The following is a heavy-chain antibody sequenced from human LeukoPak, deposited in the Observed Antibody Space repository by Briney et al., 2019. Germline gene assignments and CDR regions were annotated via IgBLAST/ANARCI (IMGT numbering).Heavy chain of an antibody. CDR1: GGSFSGYY. CDR3: ARDSLYYYMDV. J-gene: IGHJ6*03. V-gene: IGHV4-59*01. CDR2: IYYSGST. Sequence: SETLSLTCAVYGGSFSGYYWSWIRQPPGKGLEWIGYIYYSGSTNYNPSLKSRVTISVDTSKNQFSLKLSSVTAADTAVYYCARDSLYYYMDVWGKGTTVTVSS.